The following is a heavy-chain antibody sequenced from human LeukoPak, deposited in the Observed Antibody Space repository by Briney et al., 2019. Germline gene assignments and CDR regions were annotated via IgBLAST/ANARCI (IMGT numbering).Heavy chain of an antibody. Sequence: SESLSLTCTVSGGSISSSSYYWGWIRQPPGKGLEWIGSIYYSGSTYYNPSLKSRVTISVDTSKNQFSLKLSSVTAADTAVYYCARDRSGSYWRGWFDPWGQGTLVTVSS. CDR3: ARDRSGSYWRGWFDP. V-gene: IGHV4-39*07. CDR1: GGSISSSSYY. J-gene: IGHJ5*02. CDR2: IYYSGST. D-gene: IGHD1-26*01.